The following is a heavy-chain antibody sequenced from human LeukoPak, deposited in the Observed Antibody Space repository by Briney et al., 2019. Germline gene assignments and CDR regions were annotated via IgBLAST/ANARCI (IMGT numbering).Heavy chain of an antibody. CDR2: ISYDGSNK. D-gene: IGHD3-3*01. CDR3: ARDPSILTIFGVVEGTFDY. CDR1: GFTFSSYA. V-gene: IGHV3-30-3*01. J-gene: IGHJ4*02. Sequence: GRSLRLSCAASGFTFSSYAMHWVRQAPGKGLEWVAVISYDGSNKYYADSVKGRFTISRDNSKNTLYLQMNSLRAEDTAVYYCARDPSILTIFGVVEGTFDYWGQGTLVTVSS.